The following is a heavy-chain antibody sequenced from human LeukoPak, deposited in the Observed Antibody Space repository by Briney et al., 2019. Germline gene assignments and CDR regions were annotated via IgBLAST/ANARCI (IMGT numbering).Heavy chain of an antibody. D-gene: IGHD6-19*01. CDR1: GFTFSSYA. J-gene: IGHJ4*02. V-gene: IGHV3-23*01. CDR2: ISGSGGCT. Sequence: GGSLRLSCAASGFTFSSYAMSWVRQAPGKGLEWVSAISGSGGCTYYADSVKGRFTISRDNSKNTLYLQMNSLRAEDTAVYYCAKWRDSSGWYYFDYWGQGTLVTVSS. CDR3: AKWRDSSGWYYFDY.